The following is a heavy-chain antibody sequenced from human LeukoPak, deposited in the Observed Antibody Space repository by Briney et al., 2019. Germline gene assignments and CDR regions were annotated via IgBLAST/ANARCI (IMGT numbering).Heavy chain of an antibody. CDR3: GRLKLGAYFDL. V-gene: IGHV4-59*08. CDR1: GGSTSSDY. D-gene: IGHD3-16*01. J-gene: IGHJ2*01. Sequence: PSETLSLTCTVSGGSTSSDYWSWIRQSPGKGLEWVGYVYNSGDTGKNPSLKSRVTILLDTSKNQCSLKLTSVSAADTAVYYYGRLKLGAYFDLWGRGTLVTVSS. CDR2: VYNSGDT.